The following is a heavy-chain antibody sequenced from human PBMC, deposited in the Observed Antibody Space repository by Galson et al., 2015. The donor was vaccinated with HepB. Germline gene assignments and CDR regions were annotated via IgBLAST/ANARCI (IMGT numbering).Heavy chain of an antibody. J-gene: IGHJ4*02. Sequence: SLRLSCAASGFTFASSGMSWVRQAPGNGLEWVSLISAGGGETRDADSVKGRFTVSRDNSKNTLYLQMNSLRAEDTAIYYCAKSFYGGSYYFDSWGRGTLVTVSS. V-gene: IGHV3-23*01. CDR1: GFTFASSG. CDR3: AKSFYGGSYYFDS. CDR2: ISAGGGET. D-gene: IGHD1-26*01.